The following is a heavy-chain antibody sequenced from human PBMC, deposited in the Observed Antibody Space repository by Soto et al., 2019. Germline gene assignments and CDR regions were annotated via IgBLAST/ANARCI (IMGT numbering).Heavy chain of an antibody. CDR3: ARVDGGNSG. J-gene: IGHJ4*02. CDR1: GFSVSNNY. Sequence: ESGGGLVQPGGSLRLSCAASGFSVSNNYVSWVRQAPGKGLEWVSVIHRAGNTYYADSVKGRFTISRDNSKNTVYLQMNSLGADDAAVYYCARVDGGNSGWGQGTLVTVSS. CDR2: IHRAGNT. D-gene: IGHD2-21*02. V-gene: IGHV3-66*01.